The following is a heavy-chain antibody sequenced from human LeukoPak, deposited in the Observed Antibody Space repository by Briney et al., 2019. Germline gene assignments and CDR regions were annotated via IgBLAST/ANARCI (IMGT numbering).Heavy chain of an antibody. CDR1: GFTLSDYY. V-gene: IGHV3-11*01. Sequence: GGSLRLSCAASGFTLSDYYMSWIRQAPGMGLEWVSCISGSGSTKYYADSVKGRFTISRDNAKNSLYLQMNSLRADDTGVYYCARPHGTCIASYYFDSWGQGTLVAVSS. J-gene: IGHJ4*02. CDR3: ARPHGTCIASYYFDS. CDR2: ISGSGSTK. D-gene: IGHD1-1*01.